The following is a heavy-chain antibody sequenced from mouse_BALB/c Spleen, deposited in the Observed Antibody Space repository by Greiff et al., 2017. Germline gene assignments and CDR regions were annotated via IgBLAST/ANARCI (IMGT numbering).Heavy chain of an antibody. Sequence: EVHLVESGGGLVQPGGSLKLSCAASGFTFSSYTMSWVRQTPEKRLEWVAYISNGGGSTYYPDTVKGRFTISRDNAKNTLYLQMSSLKSEDTAMYYDARHSNYGSSDVRYYAMDYWGQGTSVTVSS. J-gene: IGHJ4*01. CDR1: GFTFSSYT. CDR2: ISNGGGST. V-gene: IGHV5-12-2*01. D-gene: IGHD1-1*01. CDR3: ARHSNYGSSDVRYYAMDY.